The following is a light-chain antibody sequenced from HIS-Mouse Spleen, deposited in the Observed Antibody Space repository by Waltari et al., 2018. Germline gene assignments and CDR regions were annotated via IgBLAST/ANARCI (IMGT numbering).Light chain of an antibody. CDR1: ALQKKY. V-gene: IGLV3-10*01. J-gene: IGLJ2*01. Sequence: SYELTQPPSVSVSPGQTARITCSGDALQKKYAYWSQQKSGQAPVLVIYEDSKRPSGIPERFSGSSSGTMATLTISGAQVEDEADYYCYSTDSSGNHRVFGGGTKLTVL. CDR3: YSTDSSGNHRV. CDR2: EDS.